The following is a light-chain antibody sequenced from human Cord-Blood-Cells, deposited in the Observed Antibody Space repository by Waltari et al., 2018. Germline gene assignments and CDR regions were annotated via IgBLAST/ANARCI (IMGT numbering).Light chain of an antibody. CDR1: QDISNY. V-gene: IGKV1-33*01. CDR2: DAC. Sequence: DIQMTQSPSSLSASVGDRVTITCQASQDISNYLNWYQQKPGKAPKLLIYDACSLETELPSRFSGSGSGTDFTFTISSLQPEDIATYYCEQYDNLTFGGGTKVEIK. CDR3: EQYDNLT. J-gene: IGKJ4*01.